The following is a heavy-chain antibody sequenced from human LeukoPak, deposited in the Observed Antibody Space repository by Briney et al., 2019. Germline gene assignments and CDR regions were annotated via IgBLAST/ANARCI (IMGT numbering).Heavy chain of an antibody. CDR1: GFTFDDYA. V-gene: IGHV3-9*01. Sequence: GGSLRLSRAASGFTFDDYAMHWVRQAPGKGLEWVSGISWNSGNKGYADSVKGRFTISRDNAKNSLYLEMESLRAEDTAWYYCVKDGYCSPVNCYKGFDYWGQGTVVTVS. CDR3: VKDGYCSPVNCYKGFDY. D-gene: IGHD2-15*01. J-gene: IGHJ4*02. CDR2: ISWNSGNK.